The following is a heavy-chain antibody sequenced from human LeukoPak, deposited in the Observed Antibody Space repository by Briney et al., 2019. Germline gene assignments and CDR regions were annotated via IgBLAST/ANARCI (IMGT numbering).Heavy chain of an antibody. D-gene: IGHD3-22*01. CDR2: INHSGST. CDR1: GGSFSGYY. V-gene: IGHV4-34*01. CDR3: ARHPPRRITMIAWRAFDI. Sequence: PSETLSLTCAVYGGSFSGYYWSWIRQPPGKGLEWIGEINHSGSTNYNPSLKSRVTISVDTSKNQFSLKLSSVTAADTAVYYCARHPPRRITMIAWRAFDIWGQGTMVTVSS. J-gene: IGHJ3*02.